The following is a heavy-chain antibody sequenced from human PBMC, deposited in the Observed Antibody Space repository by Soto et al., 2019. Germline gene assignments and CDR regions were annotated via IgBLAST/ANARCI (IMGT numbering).Heavy chain of an antibody. V-gene: IGHV3-15*01. CDR2: SKSKTDGGTT. CDR1: GFTFSNAW. J-gene: IGHJ4*02. Sequence: GGSLRLSCAASGFTFSNAWMSWVRQAPGKGLEWVGRSKSKTDGGTTDYAAPVKGRFTISRDDSKNTLYLQMNSLKTEDTAVYYCTTSITIFGVVIDYWGQGTLVTVSS. D-gene: IGHD3-3*01. CDR3: TTSITIFGVVIDY.